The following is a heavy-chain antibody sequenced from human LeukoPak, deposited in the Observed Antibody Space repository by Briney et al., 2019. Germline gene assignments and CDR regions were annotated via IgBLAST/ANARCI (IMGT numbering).Heavy chain of an antibody. Sequence: PSETLSLTCSVSGYSISSGYYWGWIRQPPGKGLEWIGSIYHSGSTYYNTSLKSRVTISIDTSRNHVSMNLNSVTAADTAVYYCARGAGPPWFDPWGQGTLVTVSS. V-gene: IGHV4-38-2*02. D-gene: IGHD6-19*01. CDR3: ARGAGPPWFDP. CDR2: IYHSGST. J-gene: IGHJ5*02. CDR1: GYSISSGYY.